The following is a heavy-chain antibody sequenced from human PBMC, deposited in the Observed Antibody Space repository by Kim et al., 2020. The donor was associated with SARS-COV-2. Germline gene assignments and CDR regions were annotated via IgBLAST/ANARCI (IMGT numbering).Heavy chain of an antibody. J-gene: IGHJ4*02. D-gene: IGHD6-13*01. CDR3: AREGAAYYFDY. Sequence: KYYADSVKGRFTISRDNSKNTLYLQMNSLRAEDTAVYYCAREGAAYYFDYWGQGTLVTVSS. V-gene: IGHV3-30*01. CDR2: K.